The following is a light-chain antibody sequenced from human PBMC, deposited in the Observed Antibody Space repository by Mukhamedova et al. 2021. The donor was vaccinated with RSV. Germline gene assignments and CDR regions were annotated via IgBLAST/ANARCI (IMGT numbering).Light chain of an antibody. Sequence: VSWYQHHPGKAPKVMIYEVSRRPSGVSDRFSGSKSANTASLAISGLQAEDEADYYCSSYTSTSTPYVFGSGTKVTVL. V-gene: IGLV2-14*01. CDR2: EVS. CDR3: SSYTSTSTPYV. J-gene: IGLJ1*01.